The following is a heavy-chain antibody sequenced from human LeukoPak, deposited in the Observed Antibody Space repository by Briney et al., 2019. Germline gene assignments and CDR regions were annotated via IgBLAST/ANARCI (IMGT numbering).Heavy chain of an antibody. CDR2: INHSGST. D-gene: IGHD6-19*01. Sequence: SETLSLTCAVYGGFFSGYYWSWIRQPPGKGLEWIGEINHSGSTNYNPSLKSRVTISVDTSKNQFSLKLSSVTAADTAVYYCARGSPRGAVAGTRGDYWGQGTLVTVSS. CDR1: GGFFSGYY. CDR3: ARGSPRGAVAGTRGDY. J-gene: IGHJ4*02. V-gene: IGHV4-34*01.